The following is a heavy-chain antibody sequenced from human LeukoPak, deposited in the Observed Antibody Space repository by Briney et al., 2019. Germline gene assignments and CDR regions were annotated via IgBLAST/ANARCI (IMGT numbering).Heavy chain of an antibody. CDR3: ARAPGVTRYFDWLWRRFFDI. J-gene: IGHJ3*02. Sequence: PSETLSLTCAVYGGSFSGYYWSWIRQPPGKGLEWIGEINHSGSTNYNPSLKSRVTISVDTSKNQFSLKLSSVTAADTAVYYCARAPGVTRYFDWLWRRFFDIWGQGTMVTVSS. CDR2: INHSGST. D-gene: IGHD3-9*01. CDR1: GGSFSGYY. V-gene: IGHV4-34*01.